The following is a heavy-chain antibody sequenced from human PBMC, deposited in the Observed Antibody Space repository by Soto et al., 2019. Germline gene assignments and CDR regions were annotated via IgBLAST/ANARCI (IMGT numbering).Heavy chain of an antibody. CDR3: ARSYYGSGSYWFYGMDV. V-gene: IGHV1-69*06. Sequence: QVQLVQSGAEVKKPGSSVKVSCKASGGTFGNSAISWVRQAPGQGLEWMGGIIPSFATGNSAPEFQGRLTITADTSTPTAYLELSSLRSEDTAVYYCARSYYGSGSYWFYGMDVWGQGTTVTVSS. CDR1: GGTFGNSA. D-gene: IGHD3-10*01. CDR2: IIPSFATG. J-gene: IGHJ6*02.